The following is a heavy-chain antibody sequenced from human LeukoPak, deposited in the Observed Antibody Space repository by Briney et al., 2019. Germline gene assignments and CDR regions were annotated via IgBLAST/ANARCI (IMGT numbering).Heavy chain of an antibody. V-gene: IGHV4-59*01. CDR3: ARRYGSGSSGTFDY. D-gene: IGHD3-10*01. CDR2: IYYNGNT. CDR1: GASISSYY. J-gene: IGHJ4*02. Sequence: SETLSLTCTVSGASISSYYWSWIRQSPGKGLEWIGYIYYNGNTNYNPSLKGRVTISVDSSKNQFSLRLSSVTAADTAVYYCARRYGSGSSGTFDYWGQGTLVTVSS.